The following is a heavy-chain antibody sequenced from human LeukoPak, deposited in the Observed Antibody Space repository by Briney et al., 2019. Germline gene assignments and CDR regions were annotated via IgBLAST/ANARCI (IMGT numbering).Heavy chain of an antibody. CDR2: ISAYNGNT. J-gene: IGHJ3*02. D-gene: IGHD4-17*01. Sequence: ASVKVSCKASGYTFTSYGISWVRQAPGQGLEWMGWISAYNGNTNYAQKLQGRVTMTTDTSTSTAYMELRSLRSEDTAVYYCARVPGTTVTRDAFDIWGQGTMVTVSS. V-gene: IGHV1-18*01. CDR1: GYTFTSYG. CDR3: ARVPGTTVTRDAFDI.